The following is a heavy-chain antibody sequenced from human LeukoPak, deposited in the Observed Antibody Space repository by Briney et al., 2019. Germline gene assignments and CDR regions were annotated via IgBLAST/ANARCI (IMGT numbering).Heavy chain of an antibody. CDR3: AKAGSSGSFDS. Sequence: GGSLRLSCAASGLTFSSYAMHWVRQAPGKGLEWVALISYDGYNKYYADSVKGRFTISRDNSKNTVYLQMNSLRADDTAVFYCAKAGSSGSFDSWGQGTHVTVSS. J-gene: IGHJ4*02. D-gene: IGHD6-19*01. V-gene: IGHV3-30*18. CDR2: ISYDGYNK. CDR1: GLTFSSYA.